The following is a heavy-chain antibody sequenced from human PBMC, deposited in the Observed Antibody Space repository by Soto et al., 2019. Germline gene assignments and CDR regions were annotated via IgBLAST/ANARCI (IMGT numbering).Heavy chain of an antibody. D-gene: IGHD2-8*01. Sequence: QVQLVQSGAEVREPGSSVKVSCETSGGTFSNYAINWVRQTPGQGLEWIGGIIPMFGKPNFAPKFLGRLSITADESTSTAYMELSRLKSEDTAVYYCARSMQANYFYCMDVWGLGTTVTVSS. V-gene: IGHV1-69*01. CDR1: GGTFSNYA. CDR2: IIPMFGKP. J-gene: IGHJ6*03. CDR3: ARSMQANYFYCMDV.